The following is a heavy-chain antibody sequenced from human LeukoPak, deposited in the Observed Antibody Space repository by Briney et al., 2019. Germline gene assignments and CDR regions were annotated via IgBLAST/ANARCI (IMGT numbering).Heavy chain of an antibody. CDR2: INPNSGGT. V-gene: IGHV1-2*02. CDR1: GYTFTGYY. Sequence: ASVKVSCKASGYTFTGYYMHWVRQAPGQGLEWMGWINPNSGGTNYAQKFQGRVTITADESTSTAYMELSSLRSEDTAVYYCASSRGGYNWNDRESSGYYYYYMDVWGKGTTVTISS. J-gene: IGHJ6*03. D-gene: IGHD1-1*01. CDR3: ASSRGGYNWNDRESSGYYYYYMDV.